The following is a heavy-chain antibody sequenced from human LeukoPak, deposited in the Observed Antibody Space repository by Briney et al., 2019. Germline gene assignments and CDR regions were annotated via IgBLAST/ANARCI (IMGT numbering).Heavy chain of an antibody. Sequence: GGSLRLSCAASGFTFSSYSMNWVRQAPGKGLEWVSSISSSSSYIYYADSVKGRFTISRDNAKNSLYLQMNSLRAEDTAVYYCARDRAYYDFWSGYYGMDVWGQGTTVTVSS. J-gene: IGHJ6*02. D-gene: IGHD3-3*01. CDR3: ARDRAYYDFWSGYYGMDV. CDR2: ISSSSSYI. V-gene: IGHV3-21*01. CDR1: GFTFSSYS.